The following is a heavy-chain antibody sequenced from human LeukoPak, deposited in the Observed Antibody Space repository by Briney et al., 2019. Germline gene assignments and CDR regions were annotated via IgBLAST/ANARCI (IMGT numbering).Heavy chain of an antibody. CDR3: ARDRRWELLHAFDI. J-gene: IGHJ3*02. Sequence: PSETLSLTCTVSRGSISSYFSRWIRQPPGKGLEWIAYIHYSENTNYNPSLKSRVTISVDTSKNQFSLKLSSVTAADTAVYYCARDRRWELLHAFDIWGQGTMVTVSS. CDR1: RGSISSYF. D-gene: IGHD1-26*01. CDR2: IHYSENT. V-gene: IGHV4-59*01.